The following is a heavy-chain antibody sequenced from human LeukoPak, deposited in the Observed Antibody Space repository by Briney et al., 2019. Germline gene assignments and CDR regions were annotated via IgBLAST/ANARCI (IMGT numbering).Heavy chain of an antibody. CDR3: ARDDDYGFVAFDI. CDR1: GGSISSFY. V-gene: IGHV4-4*08. J-gene: IGHJ3*02. Sequence: SETLSLTCAVSGGSISSFYWSWIRQSPGKGLEWMGFLDSSGYTNYNPSLKSRVTISVDTSKNQFSLKLSSVTAADTAVYYCARDDDYGFVAFDIWGQGTMVTVSS. CDR2: LDSSGYT. D-gene: IGHD3-16*01.